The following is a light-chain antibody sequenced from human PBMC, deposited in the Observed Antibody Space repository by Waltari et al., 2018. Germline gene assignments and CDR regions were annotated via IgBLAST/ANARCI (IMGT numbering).Light chain of an antibody. V-gene: IGKV1-5*03. CDR2: KAS. J-gene: IGKJ1*01. CDR1: HGIRRW. Sequence: QMTRSPSTRSASLEKRATITCLAIHGIRRWLPWFQQKPGKAPKLLIYKASSLKSGVPSRFSVSGFGTEFTLTISSLQADDFATYYCQDYNSYTFDQGTKVEVK. CDR3: QDYNSYT.